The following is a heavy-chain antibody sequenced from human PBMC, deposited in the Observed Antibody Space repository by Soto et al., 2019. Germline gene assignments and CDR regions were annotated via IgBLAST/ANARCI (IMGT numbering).Heavy chain of an antibody. Sequence: ASVKVSCKVSGYTLTELSMHWVRQAPGKGLEWMGGFDPEDGETIYAQKFQGRVTMTEDTSTDTAYMELSSLRSEDTAVYYCATWSQGSGSYNYYYYYMDVWGKGTTVTVSS. CDR2: FDPEDGET. CDR3: ATWSQGSGSYNYYYYYMDV. CDR1: GYTLTELS. V-gene: IGHV1-24*01. J-gene: IGHJ6*03. D-gene: IGHD3-10*01.